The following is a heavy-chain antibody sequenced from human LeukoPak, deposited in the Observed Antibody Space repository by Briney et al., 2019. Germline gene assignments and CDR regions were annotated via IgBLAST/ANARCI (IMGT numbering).Heavy chain of an antibody. J-gene: IGHJ6*02. CDR2: IYYSGSS. Sequence: SETLSLTCTVSGVSISSDYWSWIRLPPGKGLEWIGYIYYSGSSNYNPSLKSRVTMSVDTSKNQFSLKLTSVTAADTAVYYCARGATGYCSGGSCTNYYYYYGMDVWGQGTTVTVSS. CDR1: GVSISSDY. CDR3: ARGATGYCSGGSCTNYYYYYGMDV. D-gene: IGHD2-15*01. V-gene: IGHV4-59*08.